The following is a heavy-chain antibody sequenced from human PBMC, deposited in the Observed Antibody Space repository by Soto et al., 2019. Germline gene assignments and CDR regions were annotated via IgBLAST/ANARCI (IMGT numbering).Heavy chain of an antibody. CDR2: ISNSGGST. CDR1: GFTFSNYA. Sequence: EVQVLESGGGLVQPGGSLRLSCAASGFTFSNYAMSWVRQAPGKGLEWVSSISNSGGSTYYTDSVKGRFTISRDNSQNTLYLHMNSLRAEDTALYYCAKDPGEDTYYFDYWGQGTLVTVSS. J-gene: IGHJ4*02. D-gene: IGHD3-10*01. CDR3: AKDPGEDTYYFDY. V-gene: IGHV3-23*01.